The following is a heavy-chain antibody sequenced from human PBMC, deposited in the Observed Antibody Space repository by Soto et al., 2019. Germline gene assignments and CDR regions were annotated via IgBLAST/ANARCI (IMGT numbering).Heavy chain of an antibody. D-gene: IGHD5-12*01. CDR1: GFTVSSNY. Sequence: GGSLRLSCAASGFTVSSNYMSWVRQAPGKGLEWVSVIYSGGSTYYADSVKGRFTISRDNAKNSLYLQMNSLRAEDTAVYYCARRSGYSGYDDYWGQGTLVTVSS. CDR2: IYSGGST. J-gene: IGHJ4*02. V-gene: IGHV3-53*01. CDR3: ARRSGYSGYDDY.